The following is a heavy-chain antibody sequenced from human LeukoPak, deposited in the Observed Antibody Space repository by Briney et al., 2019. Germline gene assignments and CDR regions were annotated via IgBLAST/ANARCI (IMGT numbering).Heavy chain of an antibody. CDR1: GFTFSSSG. CDR3: ARDPASSGWGLFDY. V-gene: IGHV3-30*03. CDR2: TSFDGSNK. Sequence: PGGSLRLSCAASGFTFSSSGMHWVRQAPGKGLEWVAVTSFDGSNKYYVDSVKGRFTISRDNSKNTLYLQMNSLRVEDTAVYYCARDPASSGWGLFDYWGQGTLVTVSS. D-gene: IGHD6-19*01. J-gene: IGHJ4*02.